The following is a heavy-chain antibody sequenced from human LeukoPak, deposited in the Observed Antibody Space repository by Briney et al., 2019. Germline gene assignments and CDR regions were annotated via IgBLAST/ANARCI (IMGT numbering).Heavy chain of an antibody. CDR1: GGSISSYY. CDR3: ARGDYRADYFDY. D-gene: IGHD4-17*01. V-gene: IGHV4-59*01. J-gene: IGHJ4*02. CDR2: IYYSGST. Sequence: SETLSLTCTVSGGSISSYYWSWIRQPPGKGLEWIGYIYYSGSTNYNPSLKSRVTISVDTSKNQFSLKLSSVTAADTAVYYCARGDYRADYFDYWGQGTLVTVSS.